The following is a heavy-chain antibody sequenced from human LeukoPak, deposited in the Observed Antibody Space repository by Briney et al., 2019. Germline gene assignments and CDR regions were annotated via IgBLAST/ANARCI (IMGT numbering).Heavy chain of an antibody. V-gene: IGHV1-2*02. Sequence: ASVKVSCKASGYTFTGYYMHWVRQAPGQGLEWMGWINPNSGGTNYAQKFQGRVTMTRDMSISTAYMELSRLRSDDTAVYYCARSVAAAGTSGRENDYWGQGTLVTVSS. J-gene: IGHJ4*02. CDR2: INPNSGGT. D-gene: IGHD6-13*01. CDR3: ARSVAAAGTSGRENDY. CDR1: GYTFTGYY.